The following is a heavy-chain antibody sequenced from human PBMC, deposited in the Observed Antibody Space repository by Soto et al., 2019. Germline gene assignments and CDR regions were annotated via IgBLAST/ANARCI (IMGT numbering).Heavy chain of an antibody. CDR3: ARVKGPTVTSCWDV. CDR1: GGTFSSYA. Sequence: SVKVSCKASGGTFSSYAISWVRQAPGQGLEWMGGIIPIFGTANYAQKFQGRVTITADESTSTAYMELSSLRSEDTAVYYCARVKGPTVTSCWDVWGQGTTVTVSS. D-gene: IGHD4-17*01. CDR2: IIPIFGTA. J-gene: IGHJ6*02. V-gene: IGHV1-69*13.